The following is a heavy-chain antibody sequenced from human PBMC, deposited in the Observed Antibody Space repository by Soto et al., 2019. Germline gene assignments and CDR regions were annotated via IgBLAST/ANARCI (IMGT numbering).Heavy chain of an antibody. D-gene: IGHD2-21*02. Sequence: QVQLQESGPGLVKPSETLSLTCTVSGGSISSYYWSWIRQPPGKGLEWIGYIYYSGSTNYNPSLKRRATISVATSKNQFSLKLRSVTAADTAVYYCARGICGGDCYSDEQIRFDYWGQGTLVTVSS. CDR3: ARGICGGDCYSDEQIRFDY. CDR2: IYYSGST. CDR1: GGSISSYY. J-gene: IGHJ4*02. V-gene: IGHV4-59*01.